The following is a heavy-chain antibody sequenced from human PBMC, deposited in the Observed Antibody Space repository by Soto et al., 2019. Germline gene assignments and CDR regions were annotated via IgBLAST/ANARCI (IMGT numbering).Heavy chain of an antibody. V-gene: IGHV3-23*01. D-gene: IGHD1-1*01. CDR2: ISGSGGST. CDR3: AKAPGFLQVGYGMDV. J-gene: IGHJ6*02. Sequence: EVQLLESGGGLVQPGGSLRLSCAASGFTFSSYAMSWVRQAPGKGLEWVSAISGSGGSTYYADSVKGRFTISRDNSKNTLYLQMNSLRAEDTAVYYCAKAPGFLQVGYGMDVWDQGTTVTVSS. CDR1: GFTFSSYA.